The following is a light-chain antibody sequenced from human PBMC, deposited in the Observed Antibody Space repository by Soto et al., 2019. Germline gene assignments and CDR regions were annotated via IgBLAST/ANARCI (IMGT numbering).Light chain of an antibody. CDR2: AAS. CDR1: QGISNY. J-gene: IGKJ1*01. V-gene: IGKV1-27*01. Sequence: DIQITQSPSSLSASVGDRVSITCRSSQGISNYLAWYQQKPGKVPKLLIYAASTLQSGVPSRFSGSGSGTDFTLTISSLQPEDVAAYYCQKYNSAPPTFGQGTKVDIK. CDR3: QKYNSAPPT.